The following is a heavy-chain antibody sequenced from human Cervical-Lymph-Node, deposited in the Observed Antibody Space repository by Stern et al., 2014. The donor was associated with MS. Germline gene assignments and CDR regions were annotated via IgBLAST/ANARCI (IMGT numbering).Heavy chain of an antibody. D-gene: IGHD6-19*01. Sequence: EMQLVESGGGLVQPGGSLRLSCAASGFTFSNYDMHWVRQAIGKGLEWVSVIGTAGDTYYPGSVKGRFTISRENVKNSLYLQMDSLRVGDTAVYDCARAPRMGIAVAGRAFDIWGQGTMVTVSS. V-gene: IGHV3-13*01. CDR1: GFTFSNYD. CDR3: ARAPRMGIAVAGRAFDI. J-gene: IGHJ3*02. CDR2: IGTAGDT.